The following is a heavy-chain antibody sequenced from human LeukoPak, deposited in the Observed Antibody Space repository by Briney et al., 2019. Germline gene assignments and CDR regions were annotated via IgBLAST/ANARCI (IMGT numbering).Heavy chain of an antibody. CDR3: ARMNRGNYFDY. J-gene: IGHJ4*02. D-gene: IGHD7-27*01. CDR2: IDWDDDT. CDR1: GSSLNASGMC. V-gene: IGHV2-70*11. Sequence: QTLSLTCTFSGSSLNASGMCVSWIRQPPGKALEWLARIDWDDDTYYSTSLNTRLTISKDTSKNQVVLTMTNMDPVDTATYYCARMNRGNYFDYWGQGTLVTVSS.